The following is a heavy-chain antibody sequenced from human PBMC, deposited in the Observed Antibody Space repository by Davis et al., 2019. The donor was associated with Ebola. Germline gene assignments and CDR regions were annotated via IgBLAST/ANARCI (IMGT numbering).Heavy chain of an antibody. J-gene: IGHJ4*02. CDR3: VKDRGRLLWFGELSDY. D-gene: IGHD3-10*01. Sequence: GESLKISCTDSVITFSSYAMTWVRQAPGKGLEWVSAISGSGGSTYYADSVKGRFTISRDNSKKTLYLQMNSLRAEDTAVYYCVKDRGRLLWFGELSDYWGQGTLVTVSS. CDR1: VITFSSYA. V-gene: IGHV3-23*01. CDR2: ISGSGGST.